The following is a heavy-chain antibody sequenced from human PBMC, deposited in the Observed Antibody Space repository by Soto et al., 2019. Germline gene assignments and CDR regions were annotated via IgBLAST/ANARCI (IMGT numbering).Heavy chain of an antibody. V-gene: IGHV4-34*01. J-gene: IGHJ4*02. D-gene: IGHD3-10*01. CDR3: ARAPSAVLLWFGELSYYFDY. CDR1: GGSFSGYY. Sequence: QVQLQQWGAGLLKPSETLSLTCAVYGGSFSGYYWSWIRQPPGKGLEWIGEINHSGSPNYNPSLKSRITIAVDTSKNQFSLKLISVPAADTAVYYCARAPSAVLLWFGELSYYFDYWGQGTLVTVSS. CDR2: INHSGSP.